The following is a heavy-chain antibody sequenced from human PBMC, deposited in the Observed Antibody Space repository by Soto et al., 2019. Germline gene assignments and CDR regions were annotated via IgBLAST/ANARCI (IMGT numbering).Heavy chain of an antibody. Sequence: QVQLVESGGGVVQPGRSLRLSCAASGFTFSPYGMHWVRQAPGKGLEWVAVISYDGSNKYYADSVKGRFTISRDNSKNTLFLQMDSLRAEDPALYYCAKDTYYYAMDVWGQGATVTVSS. J-gene: IGHJ6*02. V-gene: IGHV3-30*18. CDR3: AKDTYYYAMDV. CDR2: ISYDGSNK. CDR1: GFTFSPYG.